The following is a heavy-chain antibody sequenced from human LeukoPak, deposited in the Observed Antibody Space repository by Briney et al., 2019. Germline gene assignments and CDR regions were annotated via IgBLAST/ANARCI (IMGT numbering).Heavy chain of an antibody. J-gene: IGHJ6*03. CDR3: ARGDFYFYYYYYYMDV. D-gene: IGHD2/OR15-2a*01. CDR2: IKQDGSEK. Sequence: PGGSLRLSCAASGFTFSSYWMSWVRQAPGKGLEWVANIKQDGSEKYYVDSVKGRFTISRDNAKNSLYLQMNSLGAEDTAVYYCARGDFYFYYYYYYMDVWGKGTTVTVSS. V-gene: IGHV3-7*01. CDR1: GFTFSSYW.